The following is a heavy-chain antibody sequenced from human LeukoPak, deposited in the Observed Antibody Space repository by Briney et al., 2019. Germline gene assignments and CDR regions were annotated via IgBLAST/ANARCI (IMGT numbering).Heavy chain of an antibody. CDR1: GGSISSGGYY. V-gene: IGHV4-61*02. Sequence: PSQTLSLTCTVSGGSISSGGYYWSWIRQPAGKGLEWIGRIYTSGRTTYNPSLKSRVTISVDTSKNQFSLKLSSVTAADTAVYYCARDRSIAAAGPNYYYGMDVWGQGTTVTVSS. CDR3: ARDRSIAAAGPNYYYGMDV. J-gene: IGHJ6*02. CDR2: IYTSGRT. D-gene: IGHD6-13*01.